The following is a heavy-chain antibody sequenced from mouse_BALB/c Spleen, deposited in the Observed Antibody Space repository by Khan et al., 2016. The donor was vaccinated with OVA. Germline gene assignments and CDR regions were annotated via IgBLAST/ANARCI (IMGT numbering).Heavy chain of an antibody. J-gene: IGHJ1*01. CDR3: ARGASYWYFDV. V-gene: IGHV9-1*02. CDR2: INTYTGEP. Sequence: QVQLQQSGPELKKPGETVKISCKASGYTFTNYGMNWVKQAPGKGLKWMGWINTYTGEPTYTGDFKGRFAFSLETSASTAYLQINNLQNEDMATXFCARGASYWYFDVWGAGTTVTVSS. CDR1: GYTFTNYG.